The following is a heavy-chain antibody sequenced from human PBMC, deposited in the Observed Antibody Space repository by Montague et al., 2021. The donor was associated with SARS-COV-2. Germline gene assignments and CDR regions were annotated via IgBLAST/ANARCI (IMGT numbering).Heavy chain of an antibody. Sequence: VSPGASLSSDSLSWHWIRQSPSRGLERLASTYYRSKWYNDSAPSVSGRATVKPDTSRNQFSLHLDSVTPEDTALYFCARKMDSSFDVWGKRTMVIVSS. J-gene: IGHJ3*01. CDR2: TYYRSKWYN. CDR1: GASLSSDSLS. V-gene: IGHV6-1*01. D-gene: IGHD2-2*03. CDR3: ARKMDSSFDV.